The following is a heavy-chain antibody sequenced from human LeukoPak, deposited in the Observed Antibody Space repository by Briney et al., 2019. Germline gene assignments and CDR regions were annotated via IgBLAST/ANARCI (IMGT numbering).Heavy chain of an antibody. Sequence: PSQTLSLTCAVSGGSISSGGYSWSWIRQPPGKGLEWIGYIYHSGSTYYNPSLKSRVTISVDTSKNQFSLKLSSVTAADTAVYFRPRRAYEILTAYYYIDYWGQGTLVTVSS. CDR1: GGSISSGGYS. CDR3: PRRAYEILTAYYYIDY. D-gene: IGHD3-9*01. CDR2: IYHSGST. J-gene: IGHJ4*02. V-gene: IGHV4-30-2*03.